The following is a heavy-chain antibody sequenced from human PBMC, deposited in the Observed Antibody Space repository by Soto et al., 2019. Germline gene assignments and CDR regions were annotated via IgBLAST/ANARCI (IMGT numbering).Heavy chain of an antibody. Sequence: ASVKVSCKASGYTFTGYYMHWVLQAPGQGLEWMGWINPNSGGTNYAQKFQGWVTMTRDTSISTAYMELSRLRSDDTAVYYCARGLSSSSWYRDWGQGTLVTVSS. CDR1: GYTFTGYY. V-gene: IGHV1-2*04. CDR3: ARGLSSSSWYRD. J-gene: IGHJ4*02. CDR2: INPNSGGT. D-gene: IGHD6-13*01.